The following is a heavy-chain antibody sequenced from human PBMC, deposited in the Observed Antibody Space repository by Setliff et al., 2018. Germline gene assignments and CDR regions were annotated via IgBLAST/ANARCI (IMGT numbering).Heavy chain of an antibody. D-gene: IGHD3-22*01. Sequence: GESLKISCAASGFTFSDYYMSWIRQAPGKGLEWVSYISSSGSTIYYADSVKGRFTISRDNAKNSLYLQMNSLRAEDTAVYYCAREDRSGYGYYYGMDVWGQGTTVTVSS. CDR1: GFTFSDYY. CDR3: AREDRSGYGYYYGMDV. CDR2: ISSSGSTI. J-gene: IGHJ6*02. V-gene: IGHV3-11*04.